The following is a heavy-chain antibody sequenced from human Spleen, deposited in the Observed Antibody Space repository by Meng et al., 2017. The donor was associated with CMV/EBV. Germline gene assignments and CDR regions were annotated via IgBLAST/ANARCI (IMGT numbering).Heavy chain of an antibody. CDR2: INPKSGGT. D-gene: IGHD3-10*01. J-gene: IGHJ4*02. Sequence: FCKPSGYTFTDFRIHWVRQAPGQGPEWMGWINPKSGGTKFAQKFEGRVTMTTDTSTRTIYLELNRLRNDDTAMYYCARDVQSGAAGYWGQGTLVTVSS. V-gene: IGHV1-2*02. CDR3: ARDVQSGAAGY. CDR1: GYTFTDFR.